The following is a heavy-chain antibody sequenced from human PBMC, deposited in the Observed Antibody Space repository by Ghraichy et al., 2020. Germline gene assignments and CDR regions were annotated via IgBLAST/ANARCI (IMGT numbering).Heavy chain of an antibody. CDR2: IKSKTDGGTT. CDR3: TRTWHSRYFDY. CDR1: GFTFSSAW. D-gene: IGHD2-15*01. J-gene: IGHJ4*02. V-gene: IGHV3-15*07. Sequence: GSLRLSCAASGFTFSSAWMNWVRQAPGKGLEWVGRIKSKTDGGTTDYTAPVKGRFTISRDDSKNTLYLQMNSLKTEDTALYYCTRTWHSRYFDYWGQGTLVTVSS.